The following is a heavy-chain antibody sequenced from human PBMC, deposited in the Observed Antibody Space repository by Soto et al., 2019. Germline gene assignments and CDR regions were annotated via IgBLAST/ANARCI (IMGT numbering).Heavy chain of an antibody. Sequence: QVQLVQSGAEVKKPGSLVKVSCKASGGTFSSYAISWVRQAPGQGLEWMGGIIPIFGTANYAQKFQGRVTITADESTSTAYMELSSLRSEDTAVYYCARGASKEIPIHIAAAGYYYYGMDVWGQGTTVTVSS. CDR3: ARGASKEIPIHIAAAGYYYYGMDV. CDR2: IIPIFGTA. J-gene: IGHJ6*02. CDR1: GGTFSSYA. V-gene: IGHV1-69*01. D-gene: IGHD6-13*01.